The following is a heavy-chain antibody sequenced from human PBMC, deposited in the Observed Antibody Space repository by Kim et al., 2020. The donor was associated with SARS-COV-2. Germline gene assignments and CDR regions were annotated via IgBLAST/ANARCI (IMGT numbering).Heavy chain of an antibody. D-gene: IGHD1-26*01. CDR1: GFTFSSYA. CDR2: ISYDGSNK. J-gene: IGHJ4*02. Sequence: GGSLRLSCAASGFTFSSYAMHWVRQAPGKGLEWVAVISYDGSNKYYVDSVKGRFTISRDNSKNTLYLQMNSLRAEDTAVYYCARPYSGSYFSYLDYWGQGTMVTVSS. CDR3: ARPYSGSYFSYLDY. V-gene: IGHV3-30*04.